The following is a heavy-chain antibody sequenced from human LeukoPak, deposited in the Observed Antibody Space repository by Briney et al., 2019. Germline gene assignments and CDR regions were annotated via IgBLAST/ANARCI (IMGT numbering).Heavy chain of an antibody. CDR2: IYHSGST. J-gene: IGHJ6*03. V-gene: IGHV4-38-2*02. D-gene: IGHD3-10*01. Sequence: PSETLSLTCSVSGYSISSGYYWGWIRQPPGKGLEWIAIIYHSGSTYCNPSLKSRVTISVDTSKNQFSLKLSSVTAADTAVYYCARWSYGSHLYYYYYMDVWGKGTTVTVSS. CDR3: ARWSYGSHLYYYYYMDV. CDR1: GYSISSGYY.